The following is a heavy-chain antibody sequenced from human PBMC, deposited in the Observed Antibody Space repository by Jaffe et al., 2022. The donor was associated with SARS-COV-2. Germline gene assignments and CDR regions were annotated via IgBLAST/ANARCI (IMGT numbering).Heavy chain of an antibody. CDR2: MSYSGST. CDR3: ARHKSRATGIDY. CDR1: GGSISSSTYY. Sequence: QLQLQESGPGLVKPSETLSLTCTVSGGSISSSTYYWGWIRQPPGKGLEWIGSMSYSGSTYYKPSLKSRATISVDTSQHQVSLRLSSVTAADTAVYYCARHKSRATGIDYWGQGTLVAVSS. D-gene: IGHD3-10*01. V-gene: IGHV4-39*01. J-gene: IGHJ4*02.